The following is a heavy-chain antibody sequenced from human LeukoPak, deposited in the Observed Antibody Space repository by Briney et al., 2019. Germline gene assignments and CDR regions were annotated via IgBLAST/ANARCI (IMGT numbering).Heavy chain of an antibody. CDR1: GGTFSGYA. J-gene: IGHJ6*04. Sequence: ASVKVSCKASGGTFSGYAISWVRQAPGQGLEWMGGIIPIFGTANYAQKFQGRVTITADKSTSTAYMELSSLRSEDTAVYYCARGSMVRGVIRPYYYYYGMDVWGKGTTVTVSS. D-gene: IGHD3-10*01. CDR3: ARGSMVRGVIRPYYYYYGMDV. CDR2: IIPIFGTA. V-gene: IGHV1-69*06.